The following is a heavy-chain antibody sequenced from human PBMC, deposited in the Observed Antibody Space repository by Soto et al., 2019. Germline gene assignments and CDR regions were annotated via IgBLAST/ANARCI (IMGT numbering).Heavy chain of an antibody. CDR1: GYMFTGNY. D-gene: IGHD3-22*01. J-gene: IGHJ4*02. CDR2: INPNSGAT. Sequence: QVQLVQSGTEVKKPGASVKVSCKASGYMFTGNYMHWVRQAPGQGLEYMGWINPNSGATNYAQKFQGRVTMTWGTSISTAYVELSRLRSDDTAVYYCAPHYPDSSGYFDHWGQGTLVTVSS. CDR3: APHYPDSSGYFDH. V-gene: IGHV1-2*02.